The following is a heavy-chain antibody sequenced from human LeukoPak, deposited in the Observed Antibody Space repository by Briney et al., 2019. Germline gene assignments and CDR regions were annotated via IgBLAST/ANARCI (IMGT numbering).Heavy chain of an antibody. CDR1: CGSISSYY. Sequence: SSETLSLTCTVSCGSISSYYWSWIRQPPGKGLEWIGYIYYSGSTNYNPSLKSRVTISVDTSRNQFSLKLSSVTAADTAVYYCARHRPNYYGSGSYYKGVNWFDPWGQGTLVTVSS. D-gene: IGHD3-10*01. V-gene: IGHV4-59*08. CDR3: ARHRPNYYGSGSYYKGVNWFDP. CDR2: IYYSGST. J-gene: IGHJ5*02.